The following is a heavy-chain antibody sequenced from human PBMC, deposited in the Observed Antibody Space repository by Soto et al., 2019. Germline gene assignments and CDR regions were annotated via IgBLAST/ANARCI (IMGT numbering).Heavy chain of an antibody. V-gene: IGHV1-8*01. CDR3: ARGLYYYDSSGYYLVRAFDI. CDR2: MNPNSGNT. J-gene: IGHJ3*02. D-gene: IGHD3-22*01. Sequence: VASVKVSCKASGYTFTGYDINWVRQATGQGLEWMGWMNPNSGNTGYAQKFQGRVTMTRNTSISTAYMELSSLRSEDTAVYYCARGLYYYDSSGYYLVRAFDILGQWTMVTVSS. CDR1: GYTFTGYD.